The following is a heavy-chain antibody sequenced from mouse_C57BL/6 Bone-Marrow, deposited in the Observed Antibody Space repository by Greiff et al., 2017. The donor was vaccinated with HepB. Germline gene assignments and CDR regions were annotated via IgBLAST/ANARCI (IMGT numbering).Heavy chain of an antibody. V-gene: IGHV5-9-1*02. CDR1: GFTFSSYA. D-gene: IGHD2-3*01. CDR2: ISSGGDYI. CDR3: TRGWLLRDYAMDY. Sequence: EVKLMESGEGLVKPGGSLKLSCAASGFTFSSYAMSWVRQTPEKRLEWVAYISSGGDYIYYADTVKGRFTISRDNARNTLYLQMSSLKSEDTAMYYCTRGWLLRDYAMDYWVKEPQSPSPQ. J-gene: IGHJ4*01.